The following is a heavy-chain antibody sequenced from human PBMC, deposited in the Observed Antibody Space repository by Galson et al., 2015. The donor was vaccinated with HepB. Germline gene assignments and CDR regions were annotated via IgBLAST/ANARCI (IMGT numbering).Heavy chain of an antibody. CDR1: GFTFSSYA. Sequence: SLRLSCAASGFTFSSYAMHWVRQAPGKGLEWVAVISYDGSNKYYADSVKGRFTISRDNSKNTLYLQMNSLRAEDTAVYYCARVWVDYYDTYRQYYYYYYGMDVWGQGTTVTVSS. D-gene: IGHD3-22*01. CDR2: ISYDGSNK. V-gene: IGHV3-30*04. CDR3: ARVWVDYYDTYRQYYYYYYGMDV. J-gene: IGHJ6*02.